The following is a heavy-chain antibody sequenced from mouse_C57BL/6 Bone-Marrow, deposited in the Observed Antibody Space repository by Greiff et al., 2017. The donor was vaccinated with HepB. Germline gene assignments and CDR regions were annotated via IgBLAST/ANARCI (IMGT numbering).Heavy chain of an antibody. D-gene: IGHD3-2*02. V-gene: IGHV6-6*01. CDR1: GFTFSDAW. CDR2: IRNKANNHAT. J-gene: IGHJ4*01. Sequence: EVQLVESGGGLVQPGGSMKLSCAASGFTFSDAWMDWVRQSPEKGLEWVAEIRNKANNHATYYAESVKGRFTISRDDSKSSVYLQMNSLRAEDTGIYYCTRQLRNYAMDYWGQGTSVTVSS. CDR3: TRQLRNYAMDY.